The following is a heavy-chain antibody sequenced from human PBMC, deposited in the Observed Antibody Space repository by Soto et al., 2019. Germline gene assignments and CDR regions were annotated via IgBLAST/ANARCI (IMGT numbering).Heavy chain of an antibody. Sequence: SGPTLVNPTQTLTLTCTFSGFSLSTSGVGVGWIRQPPGKALEWLALIYWNDDKRYSPSLKSRLTITKDTSNNQVVLTMTNMDPVDTATYYCAHSSKVVIPRAEYFQHWGQGTLVTVSS. D-gene: IGHD3-22*01. J-gene: IGHJ1*01. CDR3: AHSSKVVIPRAEYFQH. V-gene: IGHV2-5*01. CDR2: IYWNDDK. CDR1: GFSLSTSGVG.